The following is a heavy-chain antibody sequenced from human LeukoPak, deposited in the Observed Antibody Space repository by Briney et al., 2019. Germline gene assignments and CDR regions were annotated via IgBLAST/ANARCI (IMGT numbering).Heavy chain of an antibody. D-gene: IGHD6-13*01. CDR2: INSDGSST. Sequence: GGSLRLSCAASGFTLSSYWMHWVRQAPGKGLVWVSRINSDGSSTSYADSVKGRFTISRDNAKNTLYLQMNSLRAEDTAVYYCARPSIAAAGDYWGQGTLVTVSS. CDR1: GFTLSSYW. CDR3: ARPSIAAAGDY. V-gene: IGHV3-74*01. J-gene: IGHJ4*02.